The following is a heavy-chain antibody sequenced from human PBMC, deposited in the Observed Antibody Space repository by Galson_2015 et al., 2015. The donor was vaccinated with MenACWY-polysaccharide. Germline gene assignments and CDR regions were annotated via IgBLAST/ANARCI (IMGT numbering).Heavy chain of an antibody. J-gene: IGHJ6*02. CDR1: GFTLSSYT. D-gene: IGHD3-10*01. CDR3: AKANYNSGTFLYGMDV. Sequence: SLRLSCAASGFTLSSYTMSWVRQGPRKGLEWVSTISGSGGGTYYVDSVKGRFSVFRDKSKNTVYLQMNTLRAEDTAVYYCAKANYNSGTFLYGMDVWGLGTTVTVSS. CDR2: ISGSGGGT. V-gene: IGHV3-23*01.